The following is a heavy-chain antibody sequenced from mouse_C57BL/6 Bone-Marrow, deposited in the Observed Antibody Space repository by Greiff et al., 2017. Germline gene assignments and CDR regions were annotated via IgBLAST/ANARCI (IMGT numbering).Heavy chain of an antibody. CDR2: FHPYNDDT. CDR3: ARGDNYGWYDFDY. CDR1: GYSFTTYP. V-gene: IGHV1-47*01. D-gene: IGHD2-12*01. Sequence: VQLQHSGAELVKPGDSVKMSCKASGYSFTTYPIEWMKQNHGKSLEWIGNFHPYNDDTKYNEKFKGKATLTVEKSSSTVYLELSRLTSDDSSGYYCARGDNYGWYDFDYWGQGTTLTVSS. J-gene: IGHJ2*01.